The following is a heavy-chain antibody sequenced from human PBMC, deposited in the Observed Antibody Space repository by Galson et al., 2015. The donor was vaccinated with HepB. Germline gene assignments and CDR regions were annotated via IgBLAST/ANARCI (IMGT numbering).Heavy chain of an antibody. V-gene: IGHV1-69*13. Sequence: SVKVSCKASGGTLSTNAISRVRQAPGQGLEWMGGVIPIFGTPNYAQKFQGRVTITADESTSTAYMELSSLRSEDTAVYHCARGLRGYCSGGSCYAAFDIWGQGTMVTVSS. CDR2: VIPIFGTP. D-gene: IGHD2-15*01. CDR1: GGTLSTNA. CDR3: ARGLRGYCSGGSCYAAFDI. J-gene: IGHJ3*02.